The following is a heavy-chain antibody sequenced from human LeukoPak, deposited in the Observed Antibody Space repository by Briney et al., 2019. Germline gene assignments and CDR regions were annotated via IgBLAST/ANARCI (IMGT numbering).Heavy chain of an antibody. CDR3: ARDSGYSYGYYYYYMDV. Sequence: GGSLRLSCAASGFTFSDYYMSWIRQAPGKGLEWVSYISSSGSTIYYADSVKGRFTVSRDNAKNSLYLQMNSLRAEDTAVYYCARDSGYSYGYYYYYMDVWGKGTTVTASS. J-gene: IGHJ6*03. V-gene: IGHV3-11*04. D-gene: IGHD5-18*01. CDR1: GFTFSDYY. CDR2: ISSSGSTI.